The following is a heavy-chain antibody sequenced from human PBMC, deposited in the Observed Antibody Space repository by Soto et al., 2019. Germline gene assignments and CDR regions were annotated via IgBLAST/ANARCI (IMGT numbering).Heavy chain of an antibody. V-gene: IGHV4-31*03. D-gene: IGHD3-22*01. Sequence: QVQLQESGPGLVKPSQTLSLTCSVSGASISSGDYYWSWIRQHPGKGLEWIGYIYDSGSTYYNPSLKRRVTISVDASKNPFSLKLSSVTAADTAVYYCASIYDSSGYYYGNNWFDPWGQGTLVTVSS. J-gene: IGHJ5*02. CDR3: ASIYDSSGYYYGNNWFDP. CDR1: GASISSGDYY. CDR2: IYDSGST.